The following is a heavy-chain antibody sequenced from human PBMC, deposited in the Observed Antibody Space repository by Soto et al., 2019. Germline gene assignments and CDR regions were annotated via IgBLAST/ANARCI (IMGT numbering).Heavy chain of an antibody. Sequence: QVQVVESGGGVVQPGKSLRLSCAASGFTFRNYDMHWVRQAPGKGLEWVAVISYDGTKNYAESVKGRFTISRDNSKNTVDVQLNSLRLEDTAVYFCAKGIRSYNGFHARGQGTMVIVSS. D-gene: IGHD1-26*01. CDR3: AKGIRSYNGFHA. V-gene: IGHV3-30*18. J-gene: IGHJ3*01. CDR2: ISYDGTK. CDR1: GFTFRNYD.